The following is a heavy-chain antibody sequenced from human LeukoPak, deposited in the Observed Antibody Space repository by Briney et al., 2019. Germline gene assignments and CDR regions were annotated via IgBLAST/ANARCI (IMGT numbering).Heavy chain of an antibody. CDR1: GFTFSDYY. CDR2: IYTSGST. Sequence: GSLRLSCAAYGFTFSDYYMSWIRQAPGKGLEWIGRIYTSGSTNYNPSLKSRVTISVDTSKNQFPLKLSSVTAADTAAYYCARVGISSTRRHYYYYMDVWGKGTTVTVSS. V-gene: IGHV4-59*10. D-gene: IGHD6-13*01. J-gene: IGHJ6*03. CDR3: ARVGISSTRRHYYYYMDV.